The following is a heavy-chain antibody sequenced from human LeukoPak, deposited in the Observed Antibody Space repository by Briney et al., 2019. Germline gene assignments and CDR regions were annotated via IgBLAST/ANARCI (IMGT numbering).Heavy chain of an antibody. CDR3: AKNVRDYCNNPNWFHP. Sequence: SETLSLTCTVSGGSISSYYWSWIRQPVGKGLEWIGRIYTSGSTNYNPSLKSRVTMSVDTSKNQFSLKLSSVTAADTAVYYCAKNVRDYCNNPNWFHPLGQGTLVTVSS. CDR2: IYTSGST. J-gene: IGHJ5*02. CDR1: GGSISSYY. V-gene: IGHV4-4*07. D-gene: IGHD1-1*01.